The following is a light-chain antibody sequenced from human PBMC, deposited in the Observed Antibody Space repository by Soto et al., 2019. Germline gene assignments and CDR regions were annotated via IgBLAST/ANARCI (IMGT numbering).Light chain of an antibody. J-gene: IGKJ2*01. Sequence: EIVLTQSPGTLSLSPGERATLSCRASQSVSSSYLAWYQQKPGQAPRLHIYDGAIRATGIPDRFSGSGSGTDFPLTITRLEPEDFAVYYYQQYCTSPPYTFGEGTKLEIK. CDR1: QSVSSSY. CDR2: DGA. V-gene: IGKV3-20*01. CDR3: QQYCTSPPYT.